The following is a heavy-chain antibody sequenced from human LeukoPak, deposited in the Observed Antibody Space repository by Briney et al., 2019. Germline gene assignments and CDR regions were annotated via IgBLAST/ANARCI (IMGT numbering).Heavy chain of an antibody. J-gene: IGHJ4*02. CDR3: ARLNLGYGYFLEATKRDY. CDR2: ISYDVGSNT. V-gene: IGHV3-30-3*01. CDR1: GFTFSKYP. Sequence: GGSLRLSCAASGFTFSKYPMHWVRQAPGKGLEWVAVISYDVGSNTYYADSVKGRFTISRDDSKNTLYLQMNSLRAEDTAVYYCARLNLGYGYFLEATKRDYWGQGTLVTVSS. D-gene: IGHD5-18*01.